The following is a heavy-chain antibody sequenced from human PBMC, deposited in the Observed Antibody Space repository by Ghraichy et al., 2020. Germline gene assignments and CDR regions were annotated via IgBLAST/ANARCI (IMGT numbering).Heavy chain of an antibody. CDR2: IYYSGST. J-gene: IGHJ6*02. CDR3: ASGLRAYYYGMDV. Sequence: SETLSLTCTVSGGSISSYYWSWIRQPPGKGLEWIGYIYYSGSTNYNPSLKSRVTISVDTSKNQFSLKLSSVTAADTAVYYCASGLRAYYYGMDVWGQGTTVTVSS. V-gene: IGHV4-59*08. CDR1: GGSISSYY. D-gene: IGHD3/OR15-3a*01.